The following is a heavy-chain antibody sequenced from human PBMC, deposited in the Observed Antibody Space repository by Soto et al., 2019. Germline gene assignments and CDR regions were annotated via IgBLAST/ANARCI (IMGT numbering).Heavy chain of an antibody. D-gene: IGHD5-12*01. CDR1: GRSISEINSY. J-gene: IGHJ5*02. V-gene: IGHV4-39*01. Sequence: PSETLSLTCSVSGRSISEINSYWGWIRQTPGEGLEWIGTIHHTGSTYYNPSLKSRVIISLDTSKNQFSLKLSSVTAADTALYYCARPGGGYGSGYSWFDPWGQGARVTVSS. CDR2: IHHTGST. CDR3: ARPGGGYGSGYSWFDP.